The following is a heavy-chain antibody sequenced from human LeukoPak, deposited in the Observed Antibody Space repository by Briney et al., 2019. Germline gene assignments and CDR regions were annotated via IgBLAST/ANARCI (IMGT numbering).Heavy chain of an antibody. V-gene: IGHV3-30*02. Sequence: PGGSLRLSCAASGFTFSSYGMHWVRQAPGEGLEWVAFIRYDGSNKYYADSVKGRFTISRDNSKNTLYLQMNSLRAEDTAVYYCAKDSSVYYYDSRNCDYWGQGTLVTVSS. CDR3: AKDSSVYYYDSRNCDY. CDR1: GFTFSSYG. J-gene: IGHJ4*02. D-gene: IGHD3-22*01. CDR2: IRYDGSNK.